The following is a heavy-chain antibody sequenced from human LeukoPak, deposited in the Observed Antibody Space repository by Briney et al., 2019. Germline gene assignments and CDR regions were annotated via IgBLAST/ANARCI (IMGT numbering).Heavy chain of an antibody. CDR1: GFTFSRYW. CDR2: INSDGTST. Sequence: PGGSLRLSCAASGFTFSRYWMFWVRQAPGKGLVWVSRINSDGTSTNSADSVRGRFIISRDNTKRTEYLQMNRLTADDAAVYYCVTLGVMLEIDYCGEGALVTASS. V-gene: IGHV3-74*01. J-gene: IGHJ4*02. CDR3: VTLGVMLEIDY. D-gene: IGHD1-1*01.